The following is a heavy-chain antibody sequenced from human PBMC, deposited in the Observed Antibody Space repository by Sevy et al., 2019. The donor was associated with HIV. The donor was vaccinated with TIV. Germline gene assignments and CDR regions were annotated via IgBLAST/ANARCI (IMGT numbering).Heavy chain of an antibody. CDR1: GGSFSGYY. V-gene: IGHV4-59*01. Sequence: SETLSLTCAVYGGSFSGYYWSWIRQPPGKELEYIGYVYHTGSTNYNPSLKSRVTISVDTSNNQFSLKLTSVTAADTAVYYCARAPPVRSGDDSLNWFDPWGQGTLVTVYS. CDR2: VYHTGST. D-gene: IGHD5-12*01. J-gene: IGHJ5*02. CDR3: ARAPPVRSGDDSLNWFDP.